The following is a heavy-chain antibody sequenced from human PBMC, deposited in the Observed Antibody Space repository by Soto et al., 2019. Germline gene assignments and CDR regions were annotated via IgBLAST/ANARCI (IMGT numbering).Heavy chain of an antibody. V-gene: IGHV3-15*07. J-gene: IGHJ4*02. Sequence: EVQLVESGGGLIKPGGSLRLSCAASGFTFNDAWVNWVRQAPGKGREWVGRVKSKSDGGTADLAAPVRGRFTVSRDDSKNTVYPQMNSLKTDDTGVYYCARGLLNGQSKWFFGYWGQGTLVTVSS. CDR1: GFTFNDAW. D-gene: IGHD3-22*01. CDR2: VKSKSDGGTA. CDR3: ARGLLNGQSKWFFGY.